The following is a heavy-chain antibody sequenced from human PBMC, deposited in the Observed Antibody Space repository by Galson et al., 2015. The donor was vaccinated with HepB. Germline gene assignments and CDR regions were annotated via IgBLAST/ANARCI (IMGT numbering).Heavy chain of an antibody. V-gene: IGHV3-30-3*01. Sequence: SLRLSCAASGVTFNTYAMHWVRQPPGKGLEWVAVISYDGGSQYYADSVRGRFTISRDNSKDMVFLHMSSLIMDDSAVYYCAGAGWNYGFHHWGQGTLVTVSS. CDR1: GVTFNTYA. J-gene: IGHJ1*01. CDR2: ISYDGGSQ. CDR3: AGAGWNYGFHH. D-gene: IGHD1-7*01.